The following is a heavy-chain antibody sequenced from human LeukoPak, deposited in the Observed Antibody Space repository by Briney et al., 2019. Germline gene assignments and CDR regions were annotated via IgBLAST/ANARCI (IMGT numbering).Heavy chain of an antibody. V-gene: IGHV3-48*01. Sequence: GGSLRLSCAASGFTFSSYSMNWVRQAPGKGLEWVSYISSSSSTIYYADSVKGRFTISRDNAKNSLYLQMNSLRAEDTAVYYCASDPPGVAGTIFAYWGQGTLVTVSS. CDR2: ISSSSSTI. D-gene: IGHD6-19*01. CDR1: GFTFSSYS. CDR3: ASDPPGVAGTIFAY. J-gene: IGHJ4*02.